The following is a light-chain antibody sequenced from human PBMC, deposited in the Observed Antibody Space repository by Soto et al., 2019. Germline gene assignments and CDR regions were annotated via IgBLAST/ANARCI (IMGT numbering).Light chain of an antibody. CDR1: QVISKY. J-gene: IGKJ4*01. Sequence: IPLTQSPSSLSASVGDRVTITCRASQVISKYLAWYQQKPGTAPKLLIYLASTLQGGVPSRFSGSGSGTDFSLTISSLQPEDVATYYCQYLNSFPLTFGGGTKVEIK. V-gene: IGKV1-9*01. CDR2: LAS. CDR3: QYLNSFPLT.